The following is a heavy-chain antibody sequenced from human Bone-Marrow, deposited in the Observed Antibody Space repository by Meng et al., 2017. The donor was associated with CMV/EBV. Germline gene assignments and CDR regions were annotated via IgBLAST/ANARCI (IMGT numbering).Heavy chain of an antibody. CDR3: ARDRSPYYYDSSGYLDYYYYGMDV. D-gene: IGHD3-22*01. V-gene: IGHV3-21*01. CDR1: GFTFSDYY. CDR2: ISSSSSYI. Sequence: GESLKISCAASGFTFSDYYMNWVRQAPGKGLEWVSSISSSSSYIYYADSVKGRFTISRDNAKNSLYLQMNSLRAEDTAVYYCARDRSPYYYDSSGYLDYYYYGMDVWGQGTTVTVSS. J-gene: IGHJ6*02.